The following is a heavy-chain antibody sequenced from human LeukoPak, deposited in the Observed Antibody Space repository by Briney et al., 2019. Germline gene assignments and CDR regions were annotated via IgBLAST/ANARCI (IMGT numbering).Heavy chain of an antibody. CDR1: GYSISSGYY. CDR3: ARHARAARPGYFDY. J-gene: IGHJ4*02. V-gene: IGHV4-38-2*01. Sequence: PSETLSPTCAVSGYSISSGYYWGWIRQPPGKGLEWIGSIYHSGGTYYNPSLKSRVTISVDTSKNQFSLKLSSVTAADTAVYYCARHARAARPGYFDYWGQGTLVTVSS. CDR2: IYHSGGT. D-gene: IGHD6-6*01.